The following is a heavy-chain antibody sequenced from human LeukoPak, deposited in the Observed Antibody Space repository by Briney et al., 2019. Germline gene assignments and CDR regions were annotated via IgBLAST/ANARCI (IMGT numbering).Heavy chain of an antibody. V-gene: IGHV3-7*03. CDR3: ARAINLEY. J-gene: IGHJ4*02. CDR2: IKQDGSET. D-gene: IGHD5-24*01. Sequence: GGSLRLSCAASGFTVSSNYMSWVRQVPGKGLEWVANIKQDGSETYYVDSVKGRFTISRDNAKNSLYLHMNSLRAEDTAVYYCARAINLEYWGQGTLVTVSS. CDR1: GFTVSSNY.